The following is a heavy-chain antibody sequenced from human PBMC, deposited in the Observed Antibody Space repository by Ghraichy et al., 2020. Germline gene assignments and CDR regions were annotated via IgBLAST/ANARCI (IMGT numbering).Heavy chain of an antibody. D-gene: IGHD3-10*01. CDR2: IYYSGST. Sequence: SETLSLTCTVSGGSISSYYWSWIRQPPGKGLEWIGYIYYSGSTNYNPSLKSRVTISVDTSKNQFSLKLSSVTAADTAVYYCARDPYYYGSGSSAFDIWGQGTMVTVSS. CDR1: GGSISSYY. CDR3: ARDPYYYGSGSSAFDI. V-gene: IGHV4-59*01. J-gene: IGHJ3*02.